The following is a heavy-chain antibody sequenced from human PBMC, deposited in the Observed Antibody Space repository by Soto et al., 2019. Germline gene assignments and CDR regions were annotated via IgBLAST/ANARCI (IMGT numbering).Heavy chain of an antibody. Sequence: GSLRLSCVTSGFTFTKYSMNWVLQAPGKGLEWVSYISYSGETKYYADSLKGRYAISRDDAKNSVYLQMNSLRDEDTAFYYCVRGVVVVVGSTAENFDHWGQGTLVTVSS. CDR3: VRGVVVVVGSTAENFDH. CDR2: ISYSGETK. J-gene: IGHJ4*02. V-gene: IGHV3-48*02. CDR1: GFTFTKYS. D-gene: IGHD2-15*01.